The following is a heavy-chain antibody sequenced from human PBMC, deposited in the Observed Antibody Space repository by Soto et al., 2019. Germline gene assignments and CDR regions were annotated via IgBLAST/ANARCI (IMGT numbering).Heavy chain of an antibody. CDR2: NSADSGDT. CDR3: ARGGRYSSSSDLTY. D-gene: IGHD6-6*01. Sequence: QVQLVQSGPEVKKPGASVKVSCTPSGYTFTNYGVNWVRQAPGQGLEWMGWNSADSGDTKYAQKFQGRVTMTTDTSTRTAYMELRSLRFDDSAVYYCARGGRYSSSSDLTYWGQGTLVTVSS. V-gene: IGHV1-18*04. CDR1: GYTFTNYG. J-gene: IGHJ4*02.